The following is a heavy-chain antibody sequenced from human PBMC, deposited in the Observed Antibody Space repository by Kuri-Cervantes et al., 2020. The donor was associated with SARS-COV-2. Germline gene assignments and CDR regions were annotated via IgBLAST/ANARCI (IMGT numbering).Heavy chain of an antibody. D-gene: IGHD2-21*01. Sequence: SETLSLTCAVYGGSFSGYYWSWIRQPPGKGLEWIGEINHSGSTNYNPSLKSRVTISVDTSKNQFSLKLSSVTAADTAVYYCASGWLFGYWGQGTLVTVSS. CDR3: ASGWLFGY. J-gene: IGHJ4*02. CDR2: INHSGST. CDR1: GGSFSGYY. V-gene: IGHV4-34*01.